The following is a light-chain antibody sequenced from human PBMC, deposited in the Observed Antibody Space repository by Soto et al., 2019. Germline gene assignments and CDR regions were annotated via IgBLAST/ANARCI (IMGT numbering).Light chain of an antibody. Sequence: EIVLRQSPATLSLSPGERATLSCRASQSISSYLAWYQQKPGQAPRLLIYDASNRATGIPARFSGSGSGTDFTLTISSLEPEDFAVYYCHQRSSWPLTFGGGTKVDIK. CDR1: QSISSY. CDR2: DAS. CDR3: HQRSSWPLT. J-gene: IGKJ4*01. V-gene: IGKV3-11*01.